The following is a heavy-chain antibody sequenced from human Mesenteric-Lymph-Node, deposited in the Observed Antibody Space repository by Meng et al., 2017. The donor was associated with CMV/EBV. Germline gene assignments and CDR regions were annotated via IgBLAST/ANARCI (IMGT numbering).Heavy chain of an antibody. Sequence: FSGYYWSWIRQPPVKGLEWIGEINHSGSTNYNPSLKSRVTISVDTSKNQFSLKLSSVTAADTAVYYCARVMYYDFWSGYSGRHYFDYWGQGTLVTVSS. CDR1: FSGYY. CDR3: ARVMYYDFWSGYSGRHYFDY. CDR2: INHSGST. D-gene: IGHD3-3*01. J-gene: IGHJ4*02. V-gene: IGHV4-34*01.